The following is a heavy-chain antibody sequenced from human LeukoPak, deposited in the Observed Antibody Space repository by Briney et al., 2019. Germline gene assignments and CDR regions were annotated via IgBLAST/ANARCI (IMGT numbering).Heavy chain of an antibody. CDR3: ARDQTVTTSFDY. Sequence: GGSLRLSCAASGFTFSSYAMHWVRQAPGKGLEWVAVISYDGSNKYYADSVKGRFTISRDSSKNTLYLQMNSLRAEDTAVYYCARDQTVTTSFDYWGQGTLVTVSS. V-gene: IGHV3-30-3*01. CDR2: ISYDGSNK. J-gene: IGHJ4*02. CDR1: GFTFSSYA. D-gene: IGHD4-17*01.